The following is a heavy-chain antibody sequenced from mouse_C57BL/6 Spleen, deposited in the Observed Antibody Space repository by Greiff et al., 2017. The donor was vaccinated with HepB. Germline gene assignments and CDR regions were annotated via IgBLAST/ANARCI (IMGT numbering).Heavy chain of an antibody. V-gene: IGHV5-4*01. CDR2: ISDGGSYT. CDR1: GFTFSSYA. D-gene: IGHD1-1*01. J-gene: IGHJ4*01. CDR3: ARDSGSSYVSYAMDY. Sequence: EVQLVESGGGLVKPGGSLKLSCAASGFTFSSYAMSWVRQTPEKRLEWVATISDGGSYTYYPDNVKGRFTISRDNAKNNLYLQMSHLKSEDTAMYYCARDSGSSYVSYAMDYWGQGTSVTVSS.